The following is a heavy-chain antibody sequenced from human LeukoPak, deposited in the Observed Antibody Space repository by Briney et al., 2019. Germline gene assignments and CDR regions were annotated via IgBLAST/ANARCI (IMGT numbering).Heavy chain of an antibody. CDR3: ASGTIFGVVISY. D-gene: IGHD3-3*01. V-gene: IGHV4-34*01. CDR1: GGSFSGYY. Sequence: KPSETLSLTCAVYGGSFSGYYWSWIRQPPGKGLEWIGEINHSGSTNYNPSLKSRVTISVDTSKNQFSLKLSSVTAADTAVYYCASGTIFGVVISYWGQGTLVTVSS. J-gene: IGHJ4*02. CDR2: INHSGST.